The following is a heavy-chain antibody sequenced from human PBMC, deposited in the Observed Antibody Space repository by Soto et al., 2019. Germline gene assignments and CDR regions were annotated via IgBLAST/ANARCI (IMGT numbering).Heavy chain of an antibody. J-gene: IGHJ4*02. CDR3: AKDATDTTAMAPVTDY. CDR2: ISYDGSNK. CDR1: GFTFSSYG. V-gene: IGHV3-30*18. Sequence: GVSLRLSCAASGFTFSSYGMHWVRQAPGKGLEWVAVISYDGSNKYYADSVKGRFTISRDNSKNTLYLQMNSLRAEDTAVYYCAKDATDTTAMAPVTDYWGQGTLVTVSS. D-gene: IGHD5-18*01.